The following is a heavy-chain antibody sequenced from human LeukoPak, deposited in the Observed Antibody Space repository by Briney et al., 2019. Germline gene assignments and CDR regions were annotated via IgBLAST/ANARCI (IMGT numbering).Heavy chain of an antibody. V-gene: IGHV4-39*07. CDR2: IYYSGST. CDR3: ARGKGMTTVTIPHFRYWFDP. CDR1: GGSISSSSYY. D-gene: IGHD4-17*01. Sequence: PSETLSLTCTVSGGSISSSSYYWGWIRQPPGKGLEWIGSIYYSGSTYYNPSLKSRVTISVDTSKNQFSLKLSSVTAADTAVYYCARGKGMTTVTIPHFRYWFDPWGQGTLVTVSS. J-gene: IGHJ5*02.